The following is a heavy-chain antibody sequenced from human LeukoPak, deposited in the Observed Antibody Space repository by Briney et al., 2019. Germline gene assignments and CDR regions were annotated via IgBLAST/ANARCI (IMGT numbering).Heavy chain of an antibody. Sequence: GGSLRLSCAASGFAFSGYAIHWVRQAPGKGLEWVAVISYDGSKKYYADSVKGRFTISRDNSKNTLYLQMNSLRAEDTAVYYCARAAGYSYGIEYYYYYYGMDVWGQGTTVTVSS. CDR3: ARAAGYSYGIEYYYYYYGMDV. CDR1: GFAFSGYA. CDR2: ISYDGSKK. J-gene: IGHJ6*02. D-gene: IGHD5-18*01. V-gene: IGHV3-30*04.